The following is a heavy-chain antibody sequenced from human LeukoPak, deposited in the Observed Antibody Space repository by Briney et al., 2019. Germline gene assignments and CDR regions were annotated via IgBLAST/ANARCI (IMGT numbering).Heavy chain of an antibody. J-gene: IGHJ4*02. CDR2: IIPIFGTA. D-gene: IGHD5-12*01. Sequence: ASVKVSCKASGGTFSSYAISWVRQAPGQGLKWMGGIIPIFGTANYAQKFQGRVTITTDESTSTAYMKLSSLRSEDTAVYYCARGRYSGYDDQIDYWGQGTLVTVSS. V-gene: IGHV1-69*05. CDR3: ARGRYSGYDDQIDY. CDR1: GGTFSSYA.